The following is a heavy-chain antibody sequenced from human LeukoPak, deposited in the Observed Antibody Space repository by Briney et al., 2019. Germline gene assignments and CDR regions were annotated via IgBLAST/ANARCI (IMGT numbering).Heavy chain of an antibody. J-gene: IGHJ6*02. CDR3: AKDPTVAGTSRYYYYGMDV. CDR2: IKQDGSET. D-gene: IGHD6-19*01. Sequence: PGGSLGLSCAASGFTFSNYWMSWVRQAPGKGLEWVANIKQDGSETYYVDSMKGRITIARDSAKNSLYLQMNSLRAEDTAVYYCAKDPTVAGTSRYYYYGMDVWGQGTTVTVSS. V-gene: IGHV3-7*03. CDR1: GFTFSNYW.